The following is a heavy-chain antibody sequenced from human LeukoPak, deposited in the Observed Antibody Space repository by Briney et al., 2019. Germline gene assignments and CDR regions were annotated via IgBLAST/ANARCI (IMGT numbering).Heavy chain of an antibody. J-gene: IGHJ4*02. CDR3: TGGSGWYSPDY. Sequence: GGSLRLSCAASGFTFSDSAMNWVRHAPGKGLEWVGHIRGKTNSYATAYAASVRGRFTISRDDSKNTAYLQMNSLKTEDTAVYYCTGGSGWYSPDYWGQGTLVTVSS. CDR2: IRGKTNSYAT. V-gene: IGHV3-73*01. CDR1: GFTFSDSA. D-gene: IGHD6-19*01.